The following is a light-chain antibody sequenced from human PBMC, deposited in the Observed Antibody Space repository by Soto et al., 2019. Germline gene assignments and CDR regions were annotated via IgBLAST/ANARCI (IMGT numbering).Light chain of an antibody. Sequence: QSALTQPASVSGSPGQSITISCTGTSSDVGSYNLVSWYQQHPGKAPKLMIYEASKRPSGDSNRFSGSKSGNTASLTNSGLQAEDEADYYCCSYAGSSIWVFGGGTKLTVL. CDR2: EAS. CDR1: SSDVGSYNL. CDR3: CSYAGSSIWV. V-gene: IGLV2-23*01. J-gene: IGLJ3*02.